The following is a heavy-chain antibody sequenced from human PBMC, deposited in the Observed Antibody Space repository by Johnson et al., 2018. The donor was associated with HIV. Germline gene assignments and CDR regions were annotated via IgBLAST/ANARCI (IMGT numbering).Heavy chain of an antibody. V-gene: IGHV3-9*01. J-gene: IGHJ3*02. CDR1: GFTVDDYA. CDR3: AREPSIAAAGGYGAFEI. D-gene: IGHD6-13*01. CDR2: ISWNSGSI. Sequence: VQLVESGGGVVQPGRSLRLSCAASGFTVDDYAMHWVRQAPGKGLEWVSGISWNSGSIGYADSVKGRFTISRDNARNSLYVQMNSLRAEDTAVYYCAREPSIAAAGGYGAFEIWGQGAMVSVSA.